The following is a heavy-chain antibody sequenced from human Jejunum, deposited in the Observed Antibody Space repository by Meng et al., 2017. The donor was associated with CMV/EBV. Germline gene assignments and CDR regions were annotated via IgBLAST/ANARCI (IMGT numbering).Heavy chain of an antibody. CDR2: GQYSVNT. V-gene: IGHV4-59*13. D-gene: IGHD2-2*01. J-gene: IGHJ5*02. CDR3: ANSDVCTCTRCHGTWFDP. Sequence: CSWNRYATGRVLEWLGNGQYSVNTICDPSLTSRVTISVNGSKNLFTLKLTSVTAADTAVYCCANSDVCTCTRCHGTWFDPWGQGVLVTVSS.